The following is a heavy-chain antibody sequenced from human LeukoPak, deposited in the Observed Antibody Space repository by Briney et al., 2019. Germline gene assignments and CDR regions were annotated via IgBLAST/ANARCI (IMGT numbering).Heavy chain of an antibody. D-gene: IGHD2-15*01. Sequence: SVQVSCNAAGYTFTLYYMYWVRQAPGQGREWMGWINPNSGGTNYSQKFQGRVTMTSDTSISTAYMELSRLRSDDTAVYYCARRYCSGGSCYSDYWGQGTLVTVSS. J-gene: IGHJ4*02. CDR1: GYTFTLYY. CDR3: ARRYCSGGSCYSDY. V-gene: IGHV1-2*02. CDR2: INPNSGGT.